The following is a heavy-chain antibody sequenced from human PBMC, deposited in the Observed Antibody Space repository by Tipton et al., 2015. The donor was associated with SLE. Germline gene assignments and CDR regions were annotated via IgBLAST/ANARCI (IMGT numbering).Heavy chain of an antibody. V-gene: IGHV4-30-2*01. CDR2: IYHSGST. D-gene: IGHD3-10*01. J-gene: IGHJ3*02. Sequence: TLSLTCAVSGGSISSGGYSWSWIRQPPGKGLEWIGYIYHSGSTYYNPSLKSRVTISVDRSKNQFSLKLSSVTAADTAVYYCARLSDGSGGDAFDIWGQGTMVTVSS. CDR1: GGSISSGGYS. CDR3: ARLSDGSGGDAFDI.